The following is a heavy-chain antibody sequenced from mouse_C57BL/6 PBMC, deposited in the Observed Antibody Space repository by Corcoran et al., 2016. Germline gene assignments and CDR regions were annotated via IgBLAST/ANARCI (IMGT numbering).Heavy chain of an antibody. CDR1: GYTFTDYY. CDR2: IYPGSGNT. Sequence: QVQLKQSGAELVRPGASVKLSCKASGYTFTDYYINWVKQRPGQGLEWIARIYPGSGNTYYNEKFKGKATLTAEKYSSTAYMQLSSLTSEDSAVYFCARYGYDDYAMDYWGQGTSVTVSS. CDR3: ARYGYDDYAMDY. J-gene: IGHJ4*01. D-gene: IGHD2-2*01. V-gene: IGHV1-76*01.